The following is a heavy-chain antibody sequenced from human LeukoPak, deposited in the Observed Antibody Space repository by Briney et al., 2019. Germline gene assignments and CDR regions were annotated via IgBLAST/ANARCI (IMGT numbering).Heavy chain of an antibody. Sequence: SETLSLTCAVYGGSFSGYYWSWIRQPPGKGLEWIGEINHSGSTNYNPSLKSRVTISVDTSKNQFSLRLSSVTAADTAVYYCARGRNPRYFDLWGRGTLVTVSS. CDR2: INHSGST. V-gene: IGHV4-34*01. J-gene: IGHJ2*01. CDR3: ARGRNPRYFDL. CDR1: GGSFSGYY. D-gene: IGHD1-14*01.